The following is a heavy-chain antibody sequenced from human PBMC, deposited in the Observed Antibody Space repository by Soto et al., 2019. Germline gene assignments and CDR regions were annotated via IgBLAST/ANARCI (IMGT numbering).Heavy chain of an antibody. CDR1: GGTFSSYA. CDR2: IIPILGTA. Sequence: QVQLVQSGAEVKKPGSSVKVSCKASGGTFSSYAISWVRQAPGQGLEWMGGIIPILGTANYAQKVQGRVTITADESTRTAYMELSSLRSEDTAVYYCARDQRITIFGVVRNWFDPWGQGTLVTVSS. D-gene: IGHD3-3*01. J-gene: IGHJ5*02. CDR3: ARDQRITIFGVVRNWFDP. V-gene: IGHV1-69*01.